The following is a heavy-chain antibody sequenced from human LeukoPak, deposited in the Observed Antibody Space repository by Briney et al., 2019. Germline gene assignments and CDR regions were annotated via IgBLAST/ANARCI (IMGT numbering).Heavy chain of an antibody. CDR3: AKGSTEFMVRGPPWYFDY. CDR1: GFTFSSYA. D-gene: IGHD3-10*01. Sequence: PGGSLRLSCAASGFTFSSYAMSWVRQAPGKGLEWVSAISGSGGSTYYADSVKGRFTISRDNSKNTLYLQMNSLRAEDTAVYYCAKGSTEFMVRGPPWYFDYWGQGTLVTVSS. J-gene: IGHJ4*02. V-gene: IGHV3-23*01. CDR2: ISGSGGST.